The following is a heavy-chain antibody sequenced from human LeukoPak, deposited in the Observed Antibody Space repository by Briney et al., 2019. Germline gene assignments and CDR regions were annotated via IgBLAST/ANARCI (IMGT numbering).Heavy chain of an antibody. D-gene: IGHD3-22*01. CDR2: ISYDGSNK. J-gene: IGHJ4*02. CDR3: AKDLDYYDSSGYYLPDY. Sequence: PGGSLRLSCAASGFTFSSYGMHWVRQAPGKGLEWVAVISYDGSNKYYADSVKGRFTISRDNSKNTLYLQMNSLRAEDTAVYYCAKDLDYYDSSGYYLPDYWGQGTLVTVCS. V-gene: IGHV3-30*18. CDR1: GFTFSSYG.